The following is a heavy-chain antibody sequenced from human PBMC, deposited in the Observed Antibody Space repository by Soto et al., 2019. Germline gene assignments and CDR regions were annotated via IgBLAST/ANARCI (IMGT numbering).Heavy chain of an antibody. CDR1: GGSISSSSYY. CDR2: IYYSGST. J-gene: IGHJ4*02. CDR3: ARDHLGATYFDY. V-gene: IGHV4-39*07. D-gene: IGHD1-26*01. Sequence: SETLSLTCTVSGGSISSSSYYWGWIRQPPGKGLEWIGSIYYSGSTYYNPSLKSRVTISVDTSKNQFSLKLSSVTAADTAVYYCARDHLGATYFDYWGQGTLVTVSS.